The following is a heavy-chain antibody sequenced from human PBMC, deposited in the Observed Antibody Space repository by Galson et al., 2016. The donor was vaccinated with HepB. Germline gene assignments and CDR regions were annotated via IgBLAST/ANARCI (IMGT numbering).Heavy chain of an antibody. D-gene: IGHD5-12*01. V-gene: IGHV3-23*01. CDR1: GFTFSNYA. CDR2: IGGSGANT. Sequence: SLRLSCAASGFTFSNYAMSWVRQAPGKGLEWVPTIGGSGANTYIGDSVKGRFTISRDNSKNTLCLQMDSLRAEDTAVYFCAKLIRTGSSGFDSWGQGTLVTVSS. CDR3: AKLIRTGSSGFDS. J-gene: IGHJ4*02.